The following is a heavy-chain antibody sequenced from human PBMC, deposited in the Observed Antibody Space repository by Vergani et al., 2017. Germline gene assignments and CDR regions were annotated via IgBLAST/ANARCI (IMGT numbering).Heavy chain of an antibody. J-gene: IGHJ4*02. D-gene: IGHD2-8*01. V-gene: IGHV3-74*01. CDR1: GFTFSRYW. CDR3: AREMASGY. CDR2: INSDGTRT. Sequence: EVQLVESGGGLVQPGGSLRLSCVASGFTFSRYWMHWFRQEPGKGLVWVSRINSDGTRTNYSDSVKGRFTISRDTARNTRYLQMNSLRAEDTAVYYCAREMASGYWGQGTLVTVSS.